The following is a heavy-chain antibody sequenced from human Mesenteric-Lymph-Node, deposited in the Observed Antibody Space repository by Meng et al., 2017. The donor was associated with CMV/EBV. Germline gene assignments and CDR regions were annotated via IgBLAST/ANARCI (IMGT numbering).Heavy chain of an antibody. V-gene: IGHV4-34*01. J-gene: IGHJ6*02. CDR1: GGSFSDYY. D-gene: IGHD3-3*01. CDR3: ARLYDFWSKEGGMDV. Sequence: SETLSLTCAVYGGSFSDYYWSWIRQPPGKGLEWIGEVNHSGSTNYNPSLKSRVTISVDTSKNQVSLKLNSVTAADTAVYYCARLYDFWSKEGGMDVWGQGTTVTVSS. CDR2: VNHSGST.